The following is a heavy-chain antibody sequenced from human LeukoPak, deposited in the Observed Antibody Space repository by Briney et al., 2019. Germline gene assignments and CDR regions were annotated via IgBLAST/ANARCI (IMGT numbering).Heavy chain of an antibody. V-gene: IGHV3-23*01. D-gene: IGHD5-18*01. CDR2: ISGSGGST. CDR1: GFSFSSYA. Sequence: PGGSLRLSCAASGFSFSSYAMSWVRQAPGKGLEWVSAISGSGGSTYYADSVKGRFTISRDNSKNTLYLQMNSLRAEDTAVYYCAKVPLEWIQLGYFDYWGQGTLVTVSS. J-gene: IGHJ4*02. CDR3: AKVPLEWIQLGYFDY.